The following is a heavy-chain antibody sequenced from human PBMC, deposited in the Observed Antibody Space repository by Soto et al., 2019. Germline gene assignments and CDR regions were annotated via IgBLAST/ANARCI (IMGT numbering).Heavy chain of an antibody. D-gene: IGHD1-26*01. CDR3: ATSTGAPGNY. J-gene: IGHJ4*02. CDR1: GFTFSSFW. V-gene: IGHV3-7*01. Sequence: EVQLVESGGGLVQPGGSLRLSCVASGFTFSSFWMSWACQAPGKGLEWVANIKQDGSHKYYVPSVKGRFTISRDNAKNSLYLQMNSLRAEDAAVYYCATSTGAPGNYWGQGTFVTVSS. CDR2: IKQDGSHK.